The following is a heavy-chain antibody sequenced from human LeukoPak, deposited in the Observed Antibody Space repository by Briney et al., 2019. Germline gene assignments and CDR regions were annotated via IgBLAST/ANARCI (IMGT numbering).Heavy chain of an antibody. CDR1: GYTFTSYY. CDR2: INPSGGST. CDR3: ARVGGAGLYYFDY. Sequence: ASVEVSCKASGYTFTSYYMHWLRQAPGQGLEWMGIINPSGGSTSYAQKFQGRVTMTRDTSTSTVYMELSSLRSEDTAVYYCARVGGAGLYYFDYWGQGTLVTVSS. D-gene: IGHD3-16*01. J-gene: IGHJ4*02. V-gene: IGHV1-46*03.